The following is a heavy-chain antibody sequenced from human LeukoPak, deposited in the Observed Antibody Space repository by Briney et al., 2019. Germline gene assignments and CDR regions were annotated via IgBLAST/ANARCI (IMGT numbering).Heavy chain of an antibody. CDR3: AREVGIRGHFDY. D-gene: IGHD1-26*01. V-gene: IGHV1-8*01. J-gene: IGHJ4*02. CDR1: GYTFTSYD. CDR2: MNPNSGNT. Sequence: ASVKVSCKASGYTFTSYDINWVRQATGQGLEWMGWMNPNSGNTGYAQKFQGRVTMTRDTPTSTVYMELSSLRSQDTAVYYCAREVGIRGHFDYWGRGTPVTVSS.